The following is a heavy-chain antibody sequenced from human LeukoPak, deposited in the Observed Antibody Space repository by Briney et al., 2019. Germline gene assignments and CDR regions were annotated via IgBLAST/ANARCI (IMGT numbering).Heavy chain of an antibody. V-gene: IGHV3-11*06. J-gene: IGHJ4*02. Sequence: PGGSLRLSCAASGSTFSDYFMNWIRQAPGQGLEWVSYISTSGTSTKYADSVKGRFTISRDNAKNSLYLQMNGLRAEDTAVYYCAREGVDYNYWGQGTLVTVSS. CDR1: GSTFSDYF. D-gene: IGHD4-11*01. CDR3: AREGVDYNY. CDR2: ISTSGTST.